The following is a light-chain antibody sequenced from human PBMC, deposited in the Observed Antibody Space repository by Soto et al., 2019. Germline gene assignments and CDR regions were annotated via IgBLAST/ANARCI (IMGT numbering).Light chain of an antibody. CDR1: QSISNY. CDR2: AAS. CDR3: QQSYSTPRT. J-gene: IGKJ2*02. V-gene: IGKV1-39*01. Sequence: DIQMTQSPSSLSASVGDRVTINCRASQSISNYLNWYQQKVGKAPKLLIYAASSLQRGVPSRFSGSGSGTDFTLTISSLQPEDFATYYCQQSYSTPRTFGQGTKLEIK.